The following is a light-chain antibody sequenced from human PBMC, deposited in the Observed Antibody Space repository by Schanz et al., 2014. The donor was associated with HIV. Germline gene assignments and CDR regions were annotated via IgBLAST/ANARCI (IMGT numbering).Light chain of an antibody. CDR2: KTS. CDR3: LQDYTYWWT. CDR1: QSISDL. V-gene: IGKV1-5*03. J-gene: IGKJ1*01. Sequence: DFQMTQSPSTLSASVGDRVTITCRASQSISDLLAWYQQKPGKAPKLLIYKTSTLQSGVPSRFSGSGSGTEFTLTIISLQPEDFATYYCLQDYTYWWTFGQGTKVEI.